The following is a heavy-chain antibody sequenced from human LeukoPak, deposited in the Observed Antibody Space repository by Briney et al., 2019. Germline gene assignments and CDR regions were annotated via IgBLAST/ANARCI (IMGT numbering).Heavy chain of an antibody. CDR1: GGSISSYY. Sequence: SETLSLTCTVPGGSISSYYWSWIRQPPGKGLEWIGYIYYSGSTNYNPSLKSRVTISVDTSKNQFSLKLSSVTAADTAVYYCARLLGEEQVDTAMVTLGDSIDISNYFDYWGQGTLVTVSS. CDR3: ARLLGEEQVDTAMVTLGDSIDISNYFDY. D-gene: IGHD5-18*01. CDR2: IYYSGST. V-gene: IGHV4-59*12. J-gene: IGHJ4*02.